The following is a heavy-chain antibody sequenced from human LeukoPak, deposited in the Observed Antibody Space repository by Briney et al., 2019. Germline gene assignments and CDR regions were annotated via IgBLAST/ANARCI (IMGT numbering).Heavy chain of an antibody. CDR3: ARGAAKTYYYDSSGLYYFDY. D-gene: IGHD3-22*01. J-gene: IGHJ4*02. Sequence: PGGSLRLSCAASGFTFSSYAMHWVRQAPGKGLEWVAVISYDGSNKYYADSVKGRSTISRDNSKNTLYLQMNSLRAEDTAVYYCARGAAKTYYYDSSGLYYFDYWGQGTLVTVSS. V-gene: IGHV3-30-3*01. CDR1: GFTFSSYA. CDR2: ISYDGSNK.